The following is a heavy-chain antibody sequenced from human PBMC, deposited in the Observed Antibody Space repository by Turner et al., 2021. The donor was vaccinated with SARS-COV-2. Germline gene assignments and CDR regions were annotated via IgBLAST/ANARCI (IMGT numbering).Heavy chain of an antibody. D-gene: IGHD3-10*01. Sequence: QVQLVESGGGVFQPGRSLRLPCSASGFTFSSYGMHWVRQAQGKGLEWVAVIWYDGSNKYYADSVKGRFTISRDNSKNTLYLQMNSLRAEDTAVYYCARDLFQDYGSGSYRLDNWGQGTLVTVSS. CDR1: GFTFSSYG. CDR3: ARDLFQDYGSGSYRLDN. J-gene: IGHJ4*02. V-gene: IGHV3-33*01. CDR2: IWYDGSNK.